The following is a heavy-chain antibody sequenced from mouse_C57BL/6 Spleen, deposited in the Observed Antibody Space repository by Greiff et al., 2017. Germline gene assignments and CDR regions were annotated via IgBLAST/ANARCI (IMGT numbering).Heavy chain of an antibody. Sequence: EVNVVESGGDLVKPGGSLKLSFAASGFTFSSFGMSWVRQTPDKRLGWVATISSGGSYTYYPDSVKGRFTISRDNAKNTLYLQMSSLKSEDTAMYYCARQEGYFDYWGQGTTLTVSS. CDR2: ISSGGSYT. J-gene: IGHJ2*01. V-gene: IGHV5-6*01. CDR3: ARQEGYFDY. CDR1: GFTFSSFG.